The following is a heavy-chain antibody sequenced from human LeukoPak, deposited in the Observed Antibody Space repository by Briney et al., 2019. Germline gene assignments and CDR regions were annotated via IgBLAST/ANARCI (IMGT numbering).Heavy chain of an antibody. CDR2: ISAYNGNT. D-gene: IGHD5-18*01. J-gene: IGHJ4*02. Sequence: ASVRVSCKASGYSFTGYAINWVRQAPGQGLEWMGWISAYNGNTDSAQKVQDRVTMTTDASTSTAYMELVSLTSADTAVYYCARDGNGYSYGSTWDYWGQGTLVTVSS. CDR3: ARDGNGYSYGSTWDY. V-gene: IGHV1-18*04. CDR1: GYSFTGYA.